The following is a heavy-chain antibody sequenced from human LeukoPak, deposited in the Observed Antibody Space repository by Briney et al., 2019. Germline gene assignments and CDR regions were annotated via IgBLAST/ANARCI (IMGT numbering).Heavy chain of an antibody. CDR3: ARGVEPLAANTLAY. Sequence: GGSLRLSSAASGFTVITNDMTWVRQAPGKGLEWVSVLYSDGNTKYADSVQGRFTISRDNSKNTLYLEMNSLSPDDTAVYYCARGVEPLAANTLAYWGQGPLVTVSS. CDR2: LYSDGNT. V-gene: IGHV3-53*01. J-gene: IGHJ4*02. D-gene: IGHD1-14*01. CDR1: GFTVITND.